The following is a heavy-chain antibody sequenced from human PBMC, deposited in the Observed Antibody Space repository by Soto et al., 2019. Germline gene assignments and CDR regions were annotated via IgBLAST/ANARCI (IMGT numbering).Heavy chain of an antibody. CDR2: IYWDDDK. Sequence: QITLMESGPTLVKPTQTLTLTCTFSGFSLTTTGVGVGWIRHPPGKTLEWLALIYWDDDKRYSPSLRSRLTITKDTSNNPVVLTLTNMDPVDTATYYCAHNEGRRKGWDYLSGSYRLNWFDPWGQGTLVTVSS. D-gene: IGHD3-16*02. CDR3: AHNEGRRKGWDYLSGSYRLNWFDP. V-gene: IGHV2-5*02. J-gene: IGHJ5*02. CDR1: GFSLTTTGVG.